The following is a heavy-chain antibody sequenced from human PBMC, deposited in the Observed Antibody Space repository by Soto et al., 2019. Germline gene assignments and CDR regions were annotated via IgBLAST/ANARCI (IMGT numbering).Heavy chain of an antibody. Sequence: GASVKVSCKASGYTFTSYAMHWVRQAPGQRLEWMGWINAGNGNTKYSQKFQGRVTITRDTSASTAYMELSSLRSEDTAVYYCARDSPGGYSYMNYWGQGTLVTVSS. CDR3: ARDSPGGYSYMNY. J-gene: IGHJ4*02. CDR2: INAGNGNT. V-gene: IGHV1-3*01. CDR1: GYTFTSYA. D-gene: IGHD5-18*01.